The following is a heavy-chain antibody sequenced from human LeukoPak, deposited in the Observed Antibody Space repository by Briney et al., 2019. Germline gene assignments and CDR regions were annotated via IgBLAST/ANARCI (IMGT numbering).Heavy chain of an antibody. CDR1: GFTFSTYA. V-gene: IGHV3-23*01. D-gene: IGHD3-3*01. Sequence: GGSLRLSCAASGFTFSTYAMIWVRQAPVKGLEWVSAISGSGGDTYYADSVKGRFTISRDNSKNTLYLQMNSLRAEDTAVYCCAKENGIFLEWLSYGMDVWGQGTTVTVSS. J-gene: IGHJ6*02. CDR2: ISGSGGDT. CDR3: AKENGIFLEWLSYGMDV.